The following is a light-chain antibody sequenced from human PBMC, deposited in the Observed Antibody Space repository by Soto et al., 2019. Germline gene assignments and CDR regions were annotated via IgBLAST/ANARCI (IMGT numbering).Light chain of an antibody. CDR2: DAS. V-gene: IGKV3-11*01. CDR1: QSVSSY. J-gene: IGKJ2*01. CDR3: QQRSNWPQYT. Sequence: EIVLTQSPATLSLSPGERATLSCRASQSVSSYLAWYQQKPGQAPRLLIYDASNRATGIPARFSGSGSGTDFTLTISRLEPEDVAVYYCQQRSNWPQYTFGQGTKLEIK.